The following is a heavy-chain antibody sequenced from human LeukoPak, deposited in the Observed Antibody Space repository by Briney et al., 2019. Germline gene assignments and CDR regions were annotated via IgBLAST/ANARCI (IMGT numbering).Heavy chain of an antibody. Sequence: GGSLKLSCAASGFTFSSYSMNWVRQAPGKGLEWVSSISSSSSYIYYADSVKGRFTISRDNAKNSLYLQMNSLRAEDTAVYYCARDKEFSYYGSGSSADSTYYYYGMDVWGQGTTVTVSS. J-gene: IGHJ6*02. V-gene: IGHV3-21*01. D-gene: IGHD3-10*01. CDR3: ARDKEFSYYGSGSSADSTYYYYGMDV. CDR2: ISSSSSYI. CDR1: GFTFSSYS.